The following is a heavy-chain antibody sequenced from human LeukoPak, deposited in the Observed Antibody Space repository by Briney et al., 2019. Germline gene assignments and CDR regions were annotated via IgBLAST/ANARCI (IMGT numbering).Heavy chain of an antibody. CDR1: GFTFSDYY. CDR2: ISSSGSTI. CDR3: ARDHQANYDFWSGPWGTTTGFDY. J-gene: IGHJ4*02. Sequence: GGSLRLSCAASGFTFSDYYMSWIRQAPGKGLEWVSYISSSGSTIYYADSVKGRFTISRDNAKNSLYLQMNSLRAEDTAVYYCARDHQANYDFWSGPWGTTTGFDYWGQGTLVTVSS. V-gene: IGHV3-11*04. D-gene: IGHD3-3*01.